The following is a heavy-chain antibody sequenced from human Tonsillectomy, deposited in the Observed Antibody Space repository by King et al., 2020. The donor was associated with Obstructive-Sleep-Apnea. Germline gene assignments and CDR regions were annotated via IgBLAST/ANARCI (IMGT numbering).Heavy chain of an antibody. CDR2: IYYSGST. D-gene: IGHD3-10*01. CDR1: GGSISSYY. V-gene: IGHV4-59*08. Sequence: HVQLQESGPGLVKPSETLSLTCSVSGGSISSYYWTWIRQPPGKGLEWIASIYYSGSTNYNPSLKSRVTISVDSSKNQFSLKLSSVTAADTAVYYCARQRGGYYVSGTYYNDYWGQGTLVTVSS. J-gene: IGHJ4*02. CDR3: ARQRGGYYVSGTYYNDY.